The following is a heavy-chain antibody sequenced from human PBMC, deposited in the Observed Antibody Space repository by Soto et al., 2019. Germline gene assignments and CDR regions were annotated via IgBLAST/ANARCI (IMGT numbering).Heavy chain of an antibody. D-gene: IGHD2-2*01. CDR2: ISGSGGST. J-gene: IGHJ5*02. V-gene: IGHV3-23*01. CDR3: AKEKISTSCCNWFDP. Sequence: RESCAASELSRDDYAMSQVRKXTGKGLEWVSAISGSGGSTYYADSVKGRFTISRDNSKNTLYLQMNSLRAEDTAVYFCAKEKISTSCCNWFDPWGQGTLVTVS. CDR1: ELSRDDYA.